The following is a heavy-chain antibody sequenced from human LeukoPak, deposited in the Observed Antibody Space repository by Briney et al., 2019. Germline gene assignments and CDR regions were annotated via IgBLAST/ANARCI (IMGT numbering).Heavy chain of an antibody. D-gene: IGHD3-22*01. J-gene: IGHJ4*02. CDR1: RFTFSNYS. V-gene: IGHV3-48*01. Sequence: GGSLRLSCAASRFTFSNYSMNWVRQAPGQGLEWVSYISSRSRTIYYADSVKGRFTISRDNAKNSLYLQMNSLRAEDKAVYYCARETYYYDSSGYYYSRGKDYWGQGTLVTVSS. CDR2: ISSRSRTI. CDR3: ARETYYYDSSGYYYSRGKDY.